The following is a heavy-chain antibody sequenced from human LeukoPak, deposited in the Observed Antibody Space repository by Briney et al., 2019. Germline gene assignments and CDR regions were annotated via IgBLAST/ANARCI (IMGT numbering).Heavy chain of an antibody. Sequence: PSETLSLTCTVPGGSISSYYWSWIRQPPGKGLEWSGYIYYSGSTNYNPSLKSRVTISVDTSKNQFSLKLSSVTAAGTAVYYCALSRINQGYWYFDLWGRGTLVTVSS. CDR3: ALSRINQGYWYFDL. D-gene: IGHD1-14*01. V-gene: IGHV4-59*01. CDR2: IYYSGST. J-gene: IGHJ2*01. CDR1: GGSISSYY.